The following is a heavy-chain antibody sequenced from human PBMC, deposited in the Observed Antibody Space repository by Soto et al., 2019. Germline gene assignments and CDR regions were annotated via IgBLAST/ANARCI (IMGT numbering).Heavy chain of an antibody. CDR2: ISGSGGST. J-gene: IGHJ4*02. V-gene: IGHV3-23*01. Sequence: EVQLLESGGGLVQPGGSLRLSCAASGFTFSSYAMSWVRQAPGKGLEWVSAISGSGGSTYYADSVKGRFTISRDNTKNTLNLQMHSLRAEDTAVYYCAKEGDEGGSSWYTSIDYWGQGTLVTVSS. D-gene: IGHD6-13*01. CDR1: GFTFSSYA. CDR3: AKEGDEGGSSWYTSIDY.